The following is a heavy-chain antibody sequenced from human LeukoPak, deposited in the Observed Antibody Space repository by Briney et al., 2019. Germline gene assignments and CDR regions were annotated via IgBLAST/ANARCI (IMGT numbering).Heavy chain of an antibody. V-gene: IGHV4-59*01. J-gene: IGHJ4*02. CDR3: ATGRGRWSYDY. CDR2: IYYSGST. CDR1: GGSISSYY. Sequence: SETLSLTCTVSGGSISSYYWSWIRQPPGKGLEWIGYIYYSGSTNYNPSLKSRVTISVDTSKNQFSLKLSSVTAADTAVYYCATGRGRWSYDYWGQGTLVTVSS. D-gene: IGHD4-23*01.